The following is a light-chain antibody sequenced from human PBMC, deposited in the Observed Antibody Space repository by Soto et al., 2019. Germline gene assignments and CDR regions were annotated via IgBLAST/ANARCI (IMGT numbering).Light chain of an antibody. Sequence: EIVMTQSPATLSVPPGDRATLSCRASESVRSNLAWYQQKPGQAPRLLIHGASIRAADIPDRFSGSGSGTEFTLTISTLQSEDFAVYYCQQYYAWPTITSGQGKRLE. V-gene: IGKV3-15*01. CDR2: GAS. CDR1: ESVRSN. J-gene: IGKJ5*01. CDR3: QQYYAWPTIT.